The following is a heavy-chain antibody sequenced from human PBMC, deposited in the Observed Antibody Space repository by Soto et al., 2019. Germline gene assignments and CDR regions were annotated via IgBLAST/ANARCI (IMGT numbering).Heavy chain of an antibody. CDR1: GGSISSGGYY. V-gene: IGHV4-31*03. J-gene: IGHJ6*02. CDR3: AKMTTVRNYGMDV. D-gene: IGHD4-17*01. CDR2: IYYSGST. Sequence: QVQLQESGPGLVKPSQTLSLTCTVSGGSISSGGYYWSWIRQHPGKGLEWIGYIYYSGSTYYNPSLKSRVTISVDTYKHQFPRKLSSVTAADTAVYYCAKMTTVRNYGMDVWGQGTTVTVSS.